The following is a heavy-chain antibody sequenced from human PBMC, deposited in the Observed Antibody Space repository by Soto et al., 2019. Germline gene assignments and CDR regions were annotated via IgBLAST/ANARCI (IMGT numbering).Heavy chain of an antibody. CDR1: GFTFSRYG. V-gene: IGHV3-33*01. D-gene: IGHD4-17*01. Sequence: QVQLVESGGGVVQPGRSLRLSCATSGFTFSRYGMHWVRQAPGKGLEWVTLIWYDGSYKNYADSVKGRFTISRDNSKNTLYLQMHSLRAEDTAVYYCARDLNDYGELGLDSWGQGTLVTVSS. J-gene: IGHJ5*01. CDR2: IWYDGSYK. CDR3: ARDLNDYGELGLDS.